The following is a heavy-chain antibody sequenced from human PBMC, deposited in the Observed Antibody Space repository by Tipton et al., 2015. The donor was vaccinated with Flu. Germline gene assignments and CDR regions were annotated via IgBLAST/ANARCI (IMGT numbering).Heavy chain of an antibody. CDR1: GGSISRGGYS. D-gene: IGHD1-26*01. CDR3: ARVNTSYYASGMDV. J-gene: IGHJ6*02. CDR2: INYSGIT. V-gene: IGHV4-31*03. Sequence: TLSLTCTVSGGSISRGGYSWSWIRQHPGKGLAWLRYINYSGITSYNPSRKSRVTISVDTSKNQFSLKLSAVTAADTAVYYCARVNTSYYASGMDVWGQDTTVTVSS.